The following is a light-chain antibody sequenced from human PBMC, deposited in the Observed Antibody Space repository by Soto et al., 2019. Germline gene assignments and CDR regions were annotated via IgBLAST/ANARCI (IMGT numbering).Light chain of an antibody. CDR1: QSVSSNY. CDR2: GAS. CDR3: HQYGSSPGT. J-gene: IGKJ1*01. Sequence: EIVLTQSPGTLSLSPGERATLSCRASQSVSSNYLAWYQQKPGQAPRLLIFGASSRATGIPDSFRGSGSGTDVTLTISRPEPEDFAIYYCHQYGSSPGTFGQVNKV. V-gene: IGKV3-20*01.